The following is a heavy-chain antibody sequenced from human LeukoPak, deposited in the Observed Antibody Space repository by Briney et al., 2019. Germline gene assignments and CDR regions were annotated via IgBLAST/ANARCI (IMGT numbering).Heavy chain of an antibody. CDR2: IYYSGST. D-gene: IGHD3-9*01. V-gene: IGHV4-39*01. Sequence: SETLSLTCTVSGGSISSSSYYWGWIRQPPGKGLEWIGSIYYSGSTYYNPSLKSRVTISVDTSKNQFSLELSSVTAADTAVYYCARRNDVLRYFDWLFHDAFDIWGQGTMVTVSS. CDR3: ARRNDVLRYFDWLFHDAFDI. CDR1: GGSISSSSYY. J-gene: IGHJ3*02.